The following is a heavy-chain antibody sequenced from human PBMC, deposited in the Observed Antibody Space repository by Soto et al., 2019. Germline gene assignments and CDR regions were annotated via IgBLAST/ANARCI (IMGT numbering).Heavy chain of an antibody. V-gene: IGHV1-69*02. CDR3: ATRAARDYGVDAYYYYYYMDV. Sequence: SVKVSCKASGGTFSSYTISWVRQAPGQGLEWMGRIIPILGIANYAQKIQGRVTITADKSTSTAYMELSSLRSEDTAVYYCATRAARDYGVDAYYYYYYMDVWG. D-gene: IGHD4-17*01. CDR1: GGTFSSYT. CDR2: IIPILGIA. J-gene: IGHJ6*03.